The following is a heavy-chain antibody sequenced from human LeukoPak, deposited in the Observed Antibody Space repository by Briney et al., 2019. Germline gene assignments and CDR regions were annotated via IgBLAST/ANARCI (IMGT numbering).Heavy chain of an antibody. CDR1: GRSFSGYY. D-gene: IGHD2-2*01. V-gene: IGHV4-34*01. CDR2: INHSGST. Sequence: SETLSLTCAVYGRSFSGYYWSWIRQPPGKGLEWIGEINHSGSTNYNPSLKSRVTISVDTSKNQFSLKLSSVTAADTAVYYCARGTGSIVVVPAAMFRGYYYFDYWGQGTLVTVSS. CDR3: ARGTGSIVVVPAAMFRGYYYFDY. J-gene: IGHJ4*02.